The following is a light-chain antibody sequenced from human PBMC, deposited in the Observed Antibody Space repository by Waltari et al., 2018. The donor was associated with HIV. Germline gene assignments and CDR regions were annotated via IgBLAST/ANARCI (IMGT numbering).Light chain of an antibody. CDR1: NIGARS. CDR3: KVWDNKGDRVV. V-gene: IGLV3-21*02. CDR2: DNS. J-gene: IGLJ2*01. Sequence: SYGLTQPPSMSVAAGQAAKFTCGGPNIGARSVHWNQKRTGQAQKRVGYDNSDRPQGTADRVAGCNSRNTATLTMSRVEAGEEDEYYWKVWDNKGDRVVFGGGTKQSVL.